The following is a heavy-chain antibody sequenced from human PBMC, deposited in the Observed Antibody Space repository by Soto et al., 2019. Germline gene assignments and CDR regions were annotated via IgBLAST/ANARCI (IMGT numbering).Heavy chain of an antibody. Sequence: GGSLRLSCTVSGFTFINAWMSWVRQAPGKGLEWVGRIKSKADGGTADYAAPVKGRVTISRNDSKNTLYLQMDSLKTDDRAVDYCTADPIPNDDWGQGTLVTVSS. D-gene: IGHD2-2*02. CDR3: TADPIPNDD. V-gene: IGHV3-15*01. CDR2: IKSKADGGTA. CDR1: GFTFINAW. J-gene: IGHJ4*02.